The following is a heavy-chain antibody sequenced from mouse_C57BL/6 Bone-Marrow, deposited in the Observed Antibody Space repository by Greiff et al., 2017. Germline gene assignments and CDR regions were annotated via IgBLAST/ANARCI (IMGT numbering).Heavy chain of an antibody. V-gene: IGHV1-39*01. J-gene: IGHJ4*01. CDR1: GYSFTDYN. Sequence: VQLQQSGPELVKPGASVKISCKASGYSFTDYNMNWVKQSNGKSLEWIGVINPNYGTNSYNQKFKGKATLTVDQSSSTAYMQLNSLTSEDSSVYYCARSGSTMVTTNYAMDYWGQGTSVTVSS. CDR3: ARSGSTMVTTNYAMDY. CDR2: INPNYGTN. D-gene: IGHD2-2*01.